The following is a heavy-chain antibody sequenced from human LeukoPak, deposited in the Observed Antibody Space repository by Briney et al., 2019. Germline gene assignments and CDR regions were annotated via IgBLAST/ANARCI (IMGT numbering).Heavy chain of an antibody. V-gene: IGHV3-66*01. CDR2: IYSGGNT. CDR3: ARDRPGDGYFDY. J-gene: IGHJ4*02. Sequence: GGSLRLSCAASGFTFSNSAMSWVRQTPGKGLEWVSIIYSGGNTYYADSVKGRFTISRDNSKNTLYLQMNSLRAEDTAVFYCARDRPGDGYFDYWGQGTLVTVSS. CDR1: GFTFSNSA. D-gene: IGHD3-10*01.